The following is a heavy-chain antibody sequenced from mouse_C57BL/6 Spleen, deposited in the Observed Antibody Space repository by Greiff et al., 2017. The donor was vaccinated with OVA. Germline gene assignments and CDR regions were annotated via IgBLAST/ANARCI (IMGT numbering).Heavy chain of an antibody. J-gene: IGHJ3*01. CDR1: GYTFTSYG. D-gene: IGHD3-2*02. CDR2: IYPRSGNT. V-gene: IGHV1-81*01. Sequence: VQLQQSGAELARPGASVKLSCKASGYTFTSYGISWVKQRPGQGLEWIGEIYPRSGNTYYNEKFKGKATLTADKSSSTAYMELRSLTSEDSAVYFCALDSSGPFAYWGQGTLVTVSA. CDR3: ALDSSGPFAY.